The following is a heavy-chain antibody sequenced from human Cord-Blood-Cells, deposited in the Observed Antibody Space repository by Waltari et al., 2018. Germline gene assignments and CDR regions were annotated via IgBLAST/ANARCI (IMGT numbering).Heavy chain of an antibody. D-gene: IGHD1-26*01. CDR3: AKDQRRRVGATDY. J-gene: IGHJ4*02. V-gene: IGHV3-30*18. CDR1: GFTFSSYG. CDR2: ISYDGSNK. Sequence: QVQLVESGGGVVQPGGSLRLSCAASGFTFSSYGMHWVRQAPGKGLEWVAVISYDGSNKYYADSVKGRFTISRDNSKNTLYLQMNSLRAEDTAVYYCAKDQRRRVGATDYWGQGTLVTVSS.